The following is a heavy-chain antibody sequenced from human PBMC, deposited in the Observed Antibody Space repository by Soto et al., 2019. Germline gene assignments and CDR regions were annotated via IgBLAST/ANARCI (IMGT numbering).Heavy chain of an antibody. CDR1: VGSISSYY. V-gene: IGHV4-59*01. Sequence: SETLSLTCTVSVGSISSYYWSWIRQPPGKGLEWIGYIYYSGSTNYNPSLKSRVTISVDTSKNQFSLKLSSVTAADTAVYYCASYDFWSGYRFDYWGQGTLVTVSS. D-gene: IGHD3-3*01. CDR3: ASYDFWSGYRFDY. J-gene: IGHJ4*02. CDR2: IYYSGST.